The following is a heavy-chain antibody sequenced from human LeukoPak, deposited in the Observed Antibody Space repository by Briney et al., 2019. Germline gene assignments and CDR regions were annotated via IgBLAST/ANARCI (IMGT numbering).Heavy chain of an antibody. CDR3: ARDRGRYDILTGYRSGRLDY. CDR1: GGSFSGYY. CDR2: IYHSGST. J-gene: IGHJ4*02. V-gene: IGHV4-34*01. Sequence: SETLSLTCAVYGGSFSGYYWSWIRQPPGKGLEWIGEIYHSGSTYYNPSLKSRVTISVDTSKNQFSLKLSSVTAADTAVYYCARDRGRYDILTGYRSGRLDYWGQGTLVTVSS. D-gene: IGHD3-9*01.